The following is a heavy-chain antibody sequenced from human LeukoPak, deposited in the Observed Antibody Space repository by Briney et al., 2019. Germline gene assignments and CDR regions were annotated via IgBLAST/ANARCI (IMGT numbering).Heavy chain of an antibody. CDR1: GYTFTGYY. Sequence: ASVKVSCKASGYTFTGYYMHWVRQAPGQGLEWMGWINPNSGGTNYAQKFQGRVTMTRDTSISTAYMELSRLRSDDTAVYYCARVPLNYYDSSGYYYFDPWGQGTLVTVSS. CDR2: INPNSGGT. CDR3: ARVPLNYYDSSGYYYFDP. J-gene: IGHJ5*02. D-gene: IGHD3-22*01. V-gene: IGHV1-2*02.